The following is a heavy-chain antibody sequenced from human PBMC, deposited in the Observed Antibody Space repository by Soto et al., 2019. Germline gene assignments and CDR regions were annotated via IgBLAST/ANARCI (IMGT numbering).Heavy chain of an antibody. Sequence: PGGSLRLSCAASGCTFSSYAMSWVRQAPGKGLEWVSAISGSGGSTYYADSVKGRFTISRDNSKNTLYLQMNSLRAEDTAVYYCAKVTHLQQLVRNRIFFDYWGQGTLVTVSS. J-gene: IGHJ4*02. CDR2: ISGSGGST. CDR1: GCTFSSYA. V-gene: IGHV3-23*01. CDR3: AKVTHLQQLVRNRIFFDY. D-gene: IGHD6-13*01.